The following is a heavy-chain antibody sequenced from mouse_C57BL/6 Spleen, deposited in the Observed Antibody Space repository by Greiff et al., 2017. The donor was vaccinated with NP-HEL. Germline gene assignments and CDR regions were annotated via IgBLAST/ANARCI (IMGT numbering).Heavy chain of an antibody. Sequence: EVQRVESGPELVKPGDSVKISCKASGYSFTGYFMNWVMQSHGKSLEWIGRINPYNGDTFYNQKFKGKATLTVDKSSSTAHMELRSLTSEDSAVYYCAREGYYDYTYYFDYWGQGTTLTVSS. J-gene: IGHJ2*01. CDR2: INPYNGDT. CDR1: GYSFTGYF. V-gene: IGHV1-20*01. CDR3: AREGYYDYTYYFDY. D-gene: IGHD2-4*01.